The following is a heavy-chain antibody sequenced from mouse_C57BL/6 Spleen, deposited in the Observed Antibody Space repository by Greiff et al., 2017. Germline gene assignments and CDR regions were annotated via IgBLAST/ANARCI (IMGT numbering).Heavy chain of an antibody. J-gene: IGHJ2*01. CDR2: IRNKANGYTT. V-gene: IGHV7-3*01. CDR1: GFTFTDYY. D-gene: IGHD4-1*01. Sequence: EVKLVESGGGLVQPGGSLSLSCAASGFTFTDYYMSWVRQPPGKALEWLGFIRNKANGYTTEYSASVKDRFTISRDNSQSILYLQMNALRAEDSATYYCARDKTGYFDYWGQGTTLTVSS. CDR3: ARDKTGYFDY.